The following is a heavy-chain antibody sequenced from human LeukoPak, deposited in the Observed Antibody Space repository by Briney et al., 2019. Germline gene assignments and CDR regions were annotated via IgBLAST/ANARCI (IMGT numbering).Heavy chain of an antibody. J-gene: IGHJ4*02. CDR1: GFTFSSYW. D-gene: IGHD6-13*01. V-gene: IGHV3-7*01. Sequence: GGSLRLSCAASGFTFSSYWMSWARQAPGKGLEWVANIKQDGSEKYYVDSVKGRFTISRDNAKNSLYLQMNSLRAEDTAVYYCARGGRIAAAGNWGQGTLVTVSS. CDR2: IKQDGSEK. CDR3: ARGGRIAAAGN.